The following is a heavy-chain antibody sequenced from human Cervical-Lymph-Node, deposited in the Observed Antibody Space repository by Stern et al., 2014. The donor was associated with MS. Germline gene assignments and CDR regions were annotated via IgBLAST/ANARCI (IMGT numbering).Heavy chain of an antibody. V-gene: IGHV1-8*01. Sequence: VQLVESGAEVKKPGASVKVSCTASGYTFASYDINWVRQATGQGLEWMGWMNPNSGNTGYAQKFQGRVTMTRNTSISTAYMELSSLRSEDTAVYYCARTIAAAGTSWVYWGQGTLVTFSS. CDR3: ARTIAAAGTSWVY. J-gene: IGHJ4*02. CDR1: GYTFASYD. D-gene: IGHD6-13*01. CDR2: MNPNSGNT.